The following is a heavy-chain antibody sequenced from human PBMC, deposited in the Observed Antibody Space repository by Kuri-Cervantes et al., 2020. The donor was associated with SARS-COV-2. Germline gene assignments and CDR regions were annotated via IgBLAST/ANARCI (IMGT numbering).Heavy chain of an antibody. CDR1: GFMFSRYW. Sequence: GESLKISCAASGFMFSRYWMSWVRQAPGKGLEWVSGINWNGVRTGYTDSVKGRFTISRDNAKNSLYLQMNSLRAEDTAFYYCARAGTSGSYLGYWGQGTLVTVSS. D-gene: IGHD1-26*01. V-gene: IGHV3-20*04. CDR2: INWNGVRT. J-gene: IGHJ4*02. CDR3: ARAGTSGSYLGY.